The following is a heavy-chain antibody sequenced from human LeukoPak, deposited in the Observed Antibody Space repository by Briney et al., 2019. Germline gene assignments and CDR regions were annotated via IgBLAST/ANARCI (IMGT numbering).Heavy chain of an antibody. D-gene: IGHD2-2*02. CDR1: GASMNSYY. Sequence: PSETLSLTCTVSGASMNSYYWNWIRQPVGMGLEWIGRMYVGGTTNYNPSLKSRVTMSVDTSKIQFSLKLNSVAAADTAVYYCARSRCYNCAFDVWGQGTMVTVSS. J-gene: IGHJ3*01. V-gene: IGHV4-4*07. CDR3: ARSRCYNCAFDV. CDR2: MYVGGTT.